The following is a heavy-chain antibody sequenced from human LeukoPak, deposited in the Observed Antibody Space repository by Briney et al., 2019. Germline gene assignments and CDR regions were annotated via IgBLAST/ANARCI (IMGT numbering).Heavy chain of an antibody. CDR1: GGTFSSYT. Sequence: SVKLSCNASGGTFSSYTISWVRQAPGQGLEWMGRIIPILGIANYAQKFQGRVTITADKSTSTAYMDLNSLRSQDTAVYYCARGVGATSHWFDPWGQGTLVTVSS. V-gene: IGHV1-69*02. J-gene: IGHJ5*02. D-gene: IGHD1-26*01. CDR3: ARGVGATSHWFDP. CDR2: IIPILGIA.